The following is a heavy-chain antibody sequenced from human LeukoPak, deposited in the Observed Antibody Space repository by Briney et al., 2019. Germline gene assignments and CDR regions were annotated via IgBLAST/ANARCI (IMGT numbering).Heavy chain of an antibody. V-gene: IGHV3-23*01. CDR3: AKDQGYSSAWYSRDGFDM. CDR2: VGGSGTTT. J-gene: IGHJ3*02. CDR1: GFIFNNYA. Sequence: GGSLRLSCAASGFIFNNYAMTWVRQAPGKKLEWVSGVGGSGTTTYYVDSMKGRFSISRDNSKNTLYLQMNSLRVEDTAVYYCAKDQGYSSAWYSRDGFDMWGQGTMVTVSS. D-gene: IGHD6-19*01.